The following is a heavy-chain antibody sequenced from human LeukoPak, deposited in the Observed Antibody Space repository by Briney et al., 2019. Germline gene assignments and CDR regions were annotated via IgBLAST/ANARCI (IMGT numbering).Heavy chain of an antibody. CDR1: GYTFTSYA. Sequence: ASVNVSCKASGYTFTSYAMHWVRPAPGQRLDGMGWINAGNGNTKYSQKFQGRVTITRDTSASTAYMELSSLRSEDTAVYYCARGRFGPLITMVRGVFDYWGQGTLVTVSS. CDR2: INAGNGNT. V-gene: IGHV1-3*01. CDR3: ARGRFGPLITMVRGVFDY. D-gene: IGHD3-10*01. J-gene: IGHJ4*02.